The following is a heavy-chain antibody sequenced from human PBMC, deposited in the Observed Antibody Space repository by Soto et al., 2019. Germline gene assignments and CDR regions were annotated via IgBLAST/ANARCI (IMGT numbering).Heavy chain of an antibody. V-gene: IGHV3-21*01. CDR1: GFTFSSYS. J-gene: IGHJ4*02. CDR2: ISSSSSYI. CDR3: ASDVVVVAATHPTDY. Sequence: EVQLVESGGGLVKPGGSLRLSCAASGFTFSSYSMNWVRQAPGKGLEWVSSISSSSSYIYYEDSVKGRFTISRDNAKNSLYLQMNSLRAEDTAVYYCASDVVVVAATHPTDYWGQGTLVTVSS. D-gene: IGHD2-15*01.